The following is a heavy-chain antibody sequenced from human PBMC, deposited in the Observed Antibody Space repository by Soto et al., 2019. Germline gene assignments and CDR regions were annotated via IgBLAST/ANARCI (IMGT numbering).Heavy chain of an antibody. Sequence: EVQLVESGGGLVQPGGSLRLSFAAPGFTVSSNYMSWVRQAPGKGLEWVSVIYSGGSTYYADSVKGRFTISRHNSNNRLYLQMNSLRTEDTAVYYCARGEVLHSSTDYWGQGTLVTVSS. V-gene: IGHV3-53*04. CDR2: IYSGGST. J-gene: IGHJ4*02. CDR3: ARGEVLHSSTDY. D-gene: IGHD6-6*01. CDR1: GFTVSSNY.